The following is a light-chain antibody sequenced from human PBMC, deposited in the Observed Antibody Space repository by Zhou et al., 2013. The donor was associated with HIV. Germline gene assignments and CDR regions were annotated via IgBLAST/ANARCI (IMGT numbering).Light chain of an antibody. CDR3: QQFSSYPST. V-gene: IGKV1-5*03. CDR1: ESIGQW. CDR2: KAS. J-gene: IGKJ5*01. Sequence: DILLTQSPLALSVYIGDRVTITCRANESIGQWLAWYQQKPGKAPKVVIYKASTLESGVPSRFSGRGSGTDFTLTVNNLQPEDLATYYCQQFSSYPSTFGQGTRLEIK.